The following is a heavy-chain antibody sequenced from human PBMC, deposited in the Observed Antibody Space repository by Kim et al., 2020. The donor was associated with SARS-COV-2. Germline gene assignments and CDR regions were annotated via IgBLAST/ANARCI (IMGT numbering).Heavy chain of an antibody. CDR1: GDSVSSNSAA. Sequence: SQTLSLTCAISGDSVSSNSAAWNWIRQSPSRGLEWLGRTYYRSKWYNDYAVSVKSRITINPDTSKNQFSLQLNSVTPEDTAVYYCARLRGLGYCSSTSCYYVFDYWGQGTLVTVSS. V-gene: IGHV6-1*01. CDR2: TYYRSKWYN. J-gene: IGHJ4*02. CDR3: ARLRGLGYCSSTSCYYVFDY. D-gene: IGHD2-2*01.